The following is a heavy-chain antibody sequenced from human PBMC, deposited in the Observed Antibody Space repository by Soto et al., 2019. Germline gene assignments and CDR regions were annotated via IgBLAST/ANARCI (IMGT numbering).Heavy chain of an antibody. D-gene: IGHD3-22*01. CDR3: ARGGGQYDSAGHYDH. CDR2: ISSSGTTI. V-gene: IGHV3-48*03. J-gene: IGHJ5*02. CDR1: GFTFSAYE. Sequence: GGSLRLSCAASGFTFSAYEMNWVRQAPGKGLEWVSYISSSGTTIHYADSVKGRFTISRDNAKISVYLQMNSLRVEDTAIYYCARGGGQYDSAGHYDHWGRGTLVTVS.